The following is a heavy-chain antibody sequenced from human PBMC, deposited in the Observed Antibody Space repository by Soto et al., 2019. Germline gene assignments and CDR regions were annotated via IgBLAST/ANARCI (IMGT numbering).Heavy chain of an antibody. J-gene: IGHJ4*02. CDR1: GYSFTSYW. D-gene: IGHD3-22*01. V-gene: IGHV5-51*01. CDR2: IYPGDSDT. CDR3: ARDGTLYDSSAYYYLY. Sequence: GESLKISCKGSGYSFTSYWIGWVRQMPGKGLEWMGIIYPGDSDTRYSPSFQGQVTISADKSISTAYLQWSSLKASDTAMYYCARDGTLYDSSAYYYLYWGQGTLVTVAS.